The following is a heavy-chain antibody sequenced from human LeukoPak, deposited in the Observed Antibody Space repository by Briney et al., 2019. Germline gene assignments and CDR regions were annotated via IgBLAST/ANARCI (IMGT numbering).Heavy chain of an antibody. V-gene: IGHV4-59*02. CDR1: GASVSNHY. D-gene: IGHD5-12*01. J-gene: IGHJ4*02. CDR2: AYYSGST. CDR3: AISYGGYVLDS. Sequence: PSETLSLTCSVSGASVSNHYCTWIRQPPGKRLEWIGYAYYSGSTNYNASLKSRVTTSVGTSKNQFSLRLNSVTAADTAVYYCAISYGGYVLDSWGQGTLVIVSS.